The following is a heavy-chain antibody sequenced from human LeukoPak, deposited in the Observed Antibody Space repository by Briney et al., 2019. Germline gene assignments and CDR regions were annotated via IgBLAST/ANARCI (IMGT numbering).Heavy chain of an antibody. J-gene: IGHJ4*02. CDR3: ATGGSYGYLFDY. CDR2: FDPEDGET. CDR1: RYTLTELS. D-gene: IGHD5-18*01. Sequence: ASVKVSCKVSRYTLTELSMHWVRQAPGKGLEWMGGFDPEDGETIYAQKFQGRVTMTEDTPTDTAYMELSSLRSEDTAVYYCATGGSYGYLFDYWGQGTLVTVSS. V-gene: IGHV1-24*01.